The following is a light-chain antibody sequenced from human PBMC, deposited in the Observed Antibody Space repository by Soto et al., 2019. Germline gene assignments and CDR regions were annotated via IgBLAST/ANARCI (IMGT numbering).Light chain of an antibody. CDR2: GAS. J-gene: IGKJ5*01. V-gene: IGKV3D-15*01. Sequence: EIVLTQSPATLSVSPGERVTLSCRASQSVDINLAWYQQKPGQAPRLLIYGASNRATGIPDRFSGSGSGTDFTLTISSLQSEDFATYYCQQADTFPITFGQGTRLEIK. CDR3: QQADTFPIT. CDR1: QSVDIN.